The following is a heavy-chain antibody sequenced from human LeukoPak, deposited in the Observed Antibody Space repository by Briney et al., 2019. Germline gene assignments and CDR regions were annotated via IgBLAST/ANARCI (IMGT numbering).Heavy chain of an antibody. J-gene: IGHJ4*02. V-gene: IGHV4-4*07. D-gene: IGHD1-1*01. CDR2: IYTSGST. CDR3: ARDNWNDGPIDY. CDR1: GGSISSYY. Sequence: SETLSLTCTVSGGSISSYYWNWIRQPAGKGLEWIGRIYTSGSTNYTPSLKSRVTMSVDTSKNQFSLKLSSVTAADTAVYYCARDNWNDGPIDYWGQGTLVTVSS.